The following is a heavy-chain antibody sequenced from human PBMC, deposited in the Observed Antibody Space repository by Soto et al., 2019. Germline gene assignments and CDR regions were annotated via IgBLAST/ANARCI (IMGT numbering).Heavy chain of an antibody. Sequence: QLQLQESGPGLVKPSETLSLTCTVSGGSISSSSYYWGWIRQPPGKGLEWIGSIYYSGSTYYNPSLKSRVTISVDTSKNQFSLKLSSVTAADTAVYYCARYYESGLDGWYPWGQGTLVTVSS. J-gene: IGHJ5*02. CDR1: GGSISSSSYY. CDR2: IYYSGST. CDR3: ARYYESGLDGWYP. V-gene: IGHV4-39*01. D-gene: IGHD3-3*01.